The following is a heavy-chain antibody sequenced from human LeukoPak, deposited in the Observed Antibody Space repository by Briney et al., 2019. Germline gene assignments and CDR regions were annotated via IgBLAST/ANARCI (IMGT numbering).Heavy chain of an antibody. CDR1: GYTFTGYY. CDR2: FNPNSGVT. D-gene: IGHD6-13*01. V-gene: IGHV1-2*02. CDR3: ARDSSAAGYNWFDP. Sequence: ASVKVSCKASGYTFTGYYMHWVRQALGQGLEWMGWFNPNSGVTNYAQKLQGRVTMTRDTFISTAYMELSRLRSDDTAVYYCARDSSAAGYNWFDPWGQGTLVTVSS. J-gene: IGHJ5*02.